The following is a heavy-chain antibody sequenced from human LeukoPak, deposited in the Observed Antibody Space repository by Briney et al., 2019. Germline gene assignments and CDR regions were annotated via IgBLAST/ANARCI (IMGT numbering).Heavy chain of an antibody. CDR3: ASGGRVGDICDI. Sequence: PGGSLRLSCAASGFTFSSNWMYWVRQASGKGLVWVSRINRDGSSIGYADSVKGRFTISRDNARNTLYLQMNSLRAEDTALYYCASGGRVGDICDIWGQGTMVTVSS. D-gene: IGHD2-15*01. CDR2: INRDGSSI. V-gene: IGHV3-74*01. J-gene: IGHJ3*02. CDR1: GFTFSSNW.